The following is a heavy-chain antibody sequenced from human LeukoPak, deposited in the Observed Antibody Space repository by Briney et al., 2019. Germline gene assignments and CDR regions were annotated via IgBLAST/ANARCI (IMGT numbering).Heavy chain of an antibody. J-gene: IGHJ6*03. CDR2: INDSGTI. CDR3: ARRWNYGRNYYIDV. CDR1: GGSFSNYY. V-gene: IGHV4-34*01. Sequence: PSVTLSLTCAVYGGSFSNYYWSWIRQPPGKGLEWIGEINDSGTINYNPSLMSRVTISVDKSKNQFSLKLSSVTAADTAVYYCARRWNYGRNYYIDVWGKGATVSVSS. D-gene: IGHD1-7*01.